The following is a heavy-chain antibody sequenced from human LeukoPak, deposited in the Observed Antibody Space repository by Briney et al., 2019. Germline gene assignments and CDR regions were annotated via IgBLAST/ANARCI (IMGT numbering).Heavy chain of an antibody. CDR1: GYTFTSYD. Sequence: ASVKVSCKASGYTFTSYDINWVRQATGQGLESMGWMNPNSGNTGYAQKFQGRVTMTRNTSISTAYMELSSLRSEDTAVYYCARRLNYYGSGSYSMGAYYYYMDVWGKGNTVTVSS. D-gene: IGHD3-10*01. J-gene: IGHJ6*03. CDR2: MNPNSGNT. V-gene: IGHV1-8*01. CDR3: ARRLNYYGSGSYSMGAYYYYMDV.